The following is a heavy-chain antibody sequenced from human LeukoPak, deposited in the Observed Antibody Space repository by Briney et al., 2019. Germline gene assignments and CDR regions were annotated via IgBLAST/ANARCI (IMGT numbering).Heavy chain of an antibody. CDR1: GFAFSDFW. V-gene: IGHV3-7*01. CDR2: IRHDGNAK. Sequence: GGSLRLSCAASGFAFSDFWMSWVRQAPGKGLEWVANIRHDGNAKNYVPSVRGRFTISRDNAKNSLYLQMNSLTVEGTAVYYCARDAQILLWFGLDIWGQGTMVTVSS. J-gene: IGHJ3*02. CDR3: ARDAQILLWFGLDI. D-gene: IGHD3-10*01.